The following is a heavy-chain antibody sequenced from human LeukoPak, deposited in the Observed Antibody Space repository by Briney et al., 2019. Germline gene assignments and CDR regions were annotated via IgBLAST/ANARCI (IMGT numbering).Heavy chain of an antibody. CDR2: INPNSGGT. Sequence: ASVKVSCKASGYTFTGYYMHWVRQAPGQGLEWMGWINPNSGGTNYAQKFQGRVNMTRDTSISTAYMELSRLRSDDTAAYYCAWDSSGYYYFDYWGQGTLVTVSS. CDR3: AWDSSGYYYFDY. V-gene: IGHV1-2*02. J-gene: IGHJ4*02. CDR1: GYTFTGYY. D-gene: IGHD3-22*01.